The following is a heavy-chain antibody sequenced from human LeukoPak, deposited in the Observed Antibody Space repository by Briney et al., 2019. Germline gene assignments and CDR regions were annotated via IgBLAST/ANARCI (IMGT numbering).Heavy chain of an antibody. Sequence: GGSLRLSCAASGFTFSSYDMHWVRQAPGKGLEWVAVMSYDGSNKYYAESVKGRFTISRDNSKNTLYLQMNSLRAEDTAVYYCARDGGYGRNWFDPWGQGTLVTVSS. D-gene: IGHD5-18*01. J-gene: IGHJ5*02. CDR1: GFTFSSYD. CDR3: ARDGGYGRNWFDP. CDR2: MSYDGSNK. V-gene: IGHV3-33*08.